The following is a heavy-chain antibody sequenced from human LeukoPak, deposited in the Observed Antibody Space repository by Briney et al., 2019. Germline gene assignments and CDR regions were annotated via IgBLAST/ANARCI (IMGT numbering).Heavy chain of an antibody. J-gene: IGHJ4*02. CDR3: ARGRYSGYDWGFASFDY. Sequence: SQTLSLTCAISGGSVSSNSASWNWIRQSPSKGLEWLGRTYYRSKWYNAYAVSVKSRVTINPDTSKDQFSLPLNSQTTEDTAVYYCARGRYSGYDWGFASFDYWGQGTLVTVSS. V-gene: IGHV6-1*01. D-gene: IGHD5-12*01. CDR2: TYYRSKWYN. CDR1: GGSVSSNSAS.